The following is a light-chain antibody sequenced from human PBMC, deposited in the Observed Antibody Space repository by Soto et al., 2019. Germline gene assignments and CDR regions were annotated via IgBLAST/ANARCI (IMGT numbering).Light chain of an antibody. CDR1: SSNIGAGYD. CDR2: GNS. Sequence: QSVLTQPPSVSGAPGQRVTISCTGSSSNIGAGYDVHWYQQLPGTAPKLPIYGNSNRPSGVPDRFSGSKSGTSASLAITGLQAEDEADYYCQSYDSSLSGSVFGGGTKLTV. CDR3: QSYDSSLSGSV. J-gene: IGLJ2*01. V-gene: IGLV1-40*01.